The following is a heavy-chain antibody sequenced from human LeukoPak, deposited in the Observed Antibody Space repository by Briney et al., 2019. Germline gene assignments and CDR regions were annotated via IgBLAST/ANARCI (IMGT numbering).Heavy chain of an antibody. CDR2: IYYSGST. Sequence: SETLSLTCTVSGGSFSSSSYYWGWIRQPPGKGLEWIGSIYYSGSTYYNPSLKSRVTISVDTSKNQFSLKLSSVTAADTAVYYCARAGGYYYDSSGYYRNPFDYWGQGTLVTVSS. J-gene: IGHJ4*02. CDR3: ARAGGYYYDSSGYYRNPFDY. D-gene: IGHD3-22*01. V-gene: IGHV4-39*07. CDR1: GGSFSSSSYY.